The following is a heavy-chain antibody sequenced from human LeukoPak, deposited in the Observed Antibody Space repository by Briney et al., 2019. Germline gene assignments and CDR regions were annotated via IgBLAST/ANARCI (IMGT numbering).Heavy chain of an antibody. CDR1: GFTFSSYA. J-gene: IGHJ4*02. Sequence: GGSLRLSCAASGFTFSSYAMHWVRQAPGKGLEWVAVISNDGSNKDYVDSVKGRFTISRDNSKNTLYLQMNSLRTEDTAVYYCAREGASGWYPYWGQGTLVTVSS. CDR2: ISNDGSNK. CDR3: AREGASGWYPY. D-gene: IGHD6-19*01. V-gene: IGHV3-30*04.